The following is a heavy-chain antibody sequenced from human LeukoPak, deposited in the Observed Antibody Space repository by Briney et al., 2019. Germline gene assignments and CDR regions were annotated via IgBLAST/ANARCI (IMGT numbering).Heavy chain of an antibody. D-gene: IGHD6-13*01. CDR1: GGSISSSSYY. V-gene: IGHV4-61*05. Sequence: SETLSLTCTVSGGSISSSSYYWGWIRQPPGKGLEWIGYIYYSGSTNYNPSLKSRVTISVDTSKNQFSLKLSSVTAADTAVYYCAASSSWFHFDYWGQGTLVTVSS. J-gene: IGHJ4*02. CDR2: IYYSGST. CDR3: AASSSWFHFDY.